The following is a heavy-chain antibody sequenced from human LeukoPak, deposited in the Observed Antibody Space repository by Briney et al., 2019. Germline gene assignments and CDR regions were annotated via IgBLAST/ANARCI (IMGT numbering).Heavy chain of an antibody. Sequence: PGGSLRLSCAASGFTFSSYAMSWVRQAPGKGLEWVSVIYSGGSTYHADSVKGRFTISRDNSKSTLYIQMNSLRAEDTAVYYCARAKPKNMVRGLIMRRESRYYFDYWGQGTLVTVSS. V-gene: IGHV3-53*01. CDR1: GFTFSSYA. J-gene: IGHJ4*02. CDR2: IYSGGST. CDR3: ARAKPKNMVRGLIMRRESRYYFDY. D-gene: IGHD3-10*01.